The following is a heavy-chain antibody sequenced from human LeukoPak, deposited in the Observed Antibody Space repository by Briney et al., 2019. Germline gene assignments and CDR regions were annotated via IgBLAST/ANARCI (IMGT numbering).Heavy chain of an antibody. CDR3: ARDRVTDWNPSNWFDP. V-gene: IGHV1-2*02. CDR1: GYTFTGYY. D-gene: IGHD1-1*01. Sequence: APVKPSCKASGYTFTGYYMHWVRQAPGQGLEWMGWINPNSGGTNYAQKFQGRVTMTRDTSISTGYMELSRLRSDDTAVYYCARDRVTDWNPSNWFDPWGQGTLFSVPS. CDR2: INPNSGGT. J-gene: IGHJ5*02.